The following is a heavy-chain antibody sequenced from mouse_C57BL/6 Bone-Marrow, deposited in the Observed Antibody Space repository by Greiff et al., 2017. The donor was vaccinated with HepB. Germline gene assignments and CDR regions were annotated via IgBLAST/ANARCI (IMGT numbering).Heavy chain of an antibody. CDR3: TEAYYSNYEFAY. CDR2: IRLKSDNYAT. CDR1: GFTFSNYW. D-gene: IGHD2-5*01. J-gene: IGHJ3*01. V-gene: IGHV6-3*01. Sequence: EVKLVESGGGLVQPGGSMKLSCVASGFTFSNYWMNWVRQSPEKGLEWVAQIRLKSDNYATHYAASVKGGFTISRDDSKSSVYLQMNNLRAEDTGIYYCTEAYYSNYEFAYWGQGTLVTVSA.